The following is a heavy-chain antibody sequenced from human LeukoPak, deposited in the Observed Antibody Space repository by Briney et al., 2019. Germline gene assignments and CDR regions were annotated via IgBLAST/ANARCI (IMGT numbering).Heavy chain of an antibody. D-gene: IGHD3-3*01. Sequence: PSETLSLTCAVSGGSISSGGYSWSWIRQPPGKGLEWIGYIYHSGSTYYNPSLKSRVTISVDTSKNQFSLKLSSVTAADTAVYYCAGYYDFWSGYYNYFDYWGQGTLVTVSS. V-gene: IGHV4-30-2*01. CDR2: IYHSGST. J-gene: IGHJ4*02. CDR3: AGYYDFWSGYYNYFDY. CDR1: GGSISSGGYS.